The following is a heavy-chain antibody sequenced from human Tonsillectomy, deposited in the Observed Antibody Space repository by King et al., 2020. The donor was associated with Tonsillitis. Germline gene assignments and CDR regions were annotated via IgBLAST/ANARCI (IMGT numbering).Heavy chain of an antibody. CDR3: ARDSDYVWGSFDY. CDR1: GFTVSSNY. V-gene: IGHV3-53*01. CDR2: IYSGGST. D-gene: IGHD3-16*01. Sequence: VQLVESGGGLIQPGGSLRLSCAASGFTVSSNYMSWVRQAPGKGLEWVSVIYSGGSTYYADSVKGRFTISRDNSKNTLYLQMNSLRAEDTAVYYCARDSDYVWGSFDYWGQGTLVTVPS. J-gene: IGHJ4*02.